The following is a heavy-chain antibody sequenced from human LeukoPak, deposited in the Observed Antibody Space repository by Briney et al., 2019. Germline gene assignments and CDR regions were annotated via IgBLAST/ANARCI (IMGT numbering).Heavy chain of an antibody. J-gene: IGHJ6*02. Sequence: ASVKVSCKASGFTFSYYYMNWVRQAPGQGLEWLGLINPSGGYRRYAKTIQGRVIMTRDTSTSTAYMELSNLRSADTAVYYCASSLRKWEERDAMDVWGQGTTVIVSS. D-gene: IGHD1-26*01. V-gene: IGHV1-46*01. CDR2: INPSGGYR. CDR1: GFTFSYYY. CDR3: ASSLRKWEERDAMDV.